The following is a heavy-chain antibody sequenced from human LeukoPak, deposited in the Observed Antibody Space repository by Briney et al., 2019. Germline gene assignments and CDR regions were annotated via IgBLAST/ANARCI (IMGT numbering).Heavy chain of an antibody. J-gene: IGHJ4*02. CDR2: XKQDGSEK. V-gene: IGHV3-7*03. D-gene: IGHD5-12*01. CDR1: GFTFSSYW. CDR3: AREGDSGYDSFFDY. Sequence: GGSLGLSCAASGFTFSSYWMSWVRQAPGKGLXXXXXXKQDGSEKYYVDSVKGRFTISRDNAKNSLYLQMNSLRAEDTAVYYCAREGDSGYDSFFDYWGQGTLVTVSS.